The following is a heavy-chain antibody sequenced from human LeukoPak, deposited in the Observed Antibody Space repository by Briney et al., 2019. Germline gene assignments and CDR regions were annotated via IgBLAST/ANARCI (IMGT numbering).Heavy chain of an antibody. CDR1: GGSFSGYY. V-gene: IGHV4-34*01. CDR3: ARTYYYDSSGYYALDV. D-gene: IGHD3-22*01. J-gene: IGHJ6*02. CDR2: INHSGST. Sequence: SETLSLTCAVYGGSFSGYYWSWIRQPPGKGLEWIGEINHSGSTNYNPSHKSRVTISVDTSKNQFSLKLSSVTAADTAVYYCARTYYYDSSGYYALDVWGQGTTVTVSS.